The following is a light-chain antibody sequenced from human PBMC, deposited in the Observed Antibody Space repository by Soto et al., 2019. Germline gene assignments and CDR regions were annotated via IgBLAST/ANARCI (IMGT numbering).Light chain of an antibody. CDR2: GAS. V-gene: IGKV3-15*01. Sequence: DTVMTQSPATLSVSPGERATLSCRASQRVSSNLAWYQQKLGQPPRPLIYGASTRATGIPARFSGSGSGTEFTLTISSLQSEDFAVYYCQQYNNWPPYTFGQGTKLEIK. J-gene: IGKJ2*01. CDR1: QRVSSN. CDR3: QQYNNWPPYT.